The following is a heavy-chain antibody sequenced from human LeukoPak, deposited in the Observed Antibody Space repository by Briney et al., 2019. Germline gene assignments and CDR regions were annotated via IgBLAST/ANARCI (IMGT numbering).Heavy chain of an antibody. CDR3: ARDLCSWIQLCPLDY. CDR1: GFTFSSYW. V-gene: IGHV3-7*01. D-gene: IGHD5-18*01. Sequence: GGSLRLSCAASGFTFSSYWMSWVRQAPGKGLEWVANIKQDGSEKYYVDSVKGRFTISRDNAKNSLYLQMNSLRAEDTAVYYCARDLCSWIQLCPLDYWGQGILVTVSS. J-gene: IGHJ4*02. CDR2: IKQDGSEK.